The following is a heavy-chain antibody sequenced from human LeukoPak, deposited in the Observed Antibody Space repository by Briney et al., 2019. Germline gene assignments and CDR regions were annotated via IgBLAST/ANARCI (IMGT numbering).Heavy chain of an antibody. Sequence: SETLSLTCAVYGGSFSGYYWSWIRQPPGKGLEWIGGINHSGSTNYNPSLKSRITVSVDTSKNQFSLKLSSVTAADTAVYYCARRRLWFGELPIDYWGQGTLVTVFS. CDR2: INHSGST. CDR3: ARRRLWFGELPIDY. CDR1: GGSFSGYY. V-gene: IGHV4-34*01. D-gene: IGHD3-10*01. J-gene: IGHJ4*02.